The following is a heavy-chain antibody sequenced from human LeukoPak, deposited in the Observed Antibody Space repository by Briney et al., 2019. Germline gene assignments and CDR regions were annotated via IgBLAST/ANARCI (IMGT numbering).Heavy chain of an antibody. D-gene: IGHD3-16*02. CDR1: GGSFSGYY. CDR2: IYYSGST. J-gene: IGHJ5*02. V-gene: IGHV4-34*11. CDR3: ARENYDYVWGSYRQNWFDP. Sequence: SETLSLTCAVYGGSFSGYYWSRIRQPPGKGLEWIGSIYYSGSTNYNPSLKSRVTISVDTSKNQFSLKLSSVTAADTAVYYCARENYDYVWGSYRQNWFDPWGQGTLVTVSS.